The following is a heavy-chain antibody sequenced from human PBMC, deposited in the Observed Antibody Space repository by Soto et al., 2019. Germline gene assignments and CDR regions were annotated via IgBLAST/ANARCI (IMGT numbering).Heavy chain of an antibody. J-gene: IGHJ6*02. Sequence: EVQLVESGGGLVQPGRSLRLSCAASGFTFDDYAMHWVRQAPGKGLEWVSGISWNSGSIGYADSVKGRFTISRDNAKNXLXXQMNSLRAEDTALYYCAKENVDTAMVQATGYGMDVWGQGTTVTVSS. CDR1: GFTFDDYA. V-gene: IGHV3-9*01. CDR2: ISWNSGSI. CDR3: AKENVDTAMVQATGYGMDV. D-gene: IGHD5-18*01.